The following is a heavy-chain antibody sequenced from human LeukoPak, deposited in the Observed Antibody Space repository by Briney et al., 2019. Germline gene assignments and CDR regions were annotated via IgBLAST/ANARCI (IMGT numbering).Heavy chain of an antibody. J-gene: IGHJ4*02. D-gene: IGHD6-13*01. V-gene: IGHV4-34*01. Sequence: PSETLSLTCAVYGGSFSGYYWSWIRQPPGKGLEWIGEINHSGSTNYNPSLKSRVTISVDTSKNQFSLKLSSVTAADTAVYYCARARRRQLVRSYFDYWGQGTLVTVSS. CDR1: GGSFSGYY. CDR2: INHSGST. CDR3: ARARRRQLVRSYFDY.